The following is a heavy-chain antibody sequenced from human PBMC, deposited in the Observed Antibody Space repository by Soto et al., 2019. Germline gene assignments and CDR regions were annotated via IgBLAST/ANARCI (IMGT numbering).Heavy chain of an antibody. CDR3: AKLSTYYDFWSGYYTFDY. V-gene: IGHV3-23*01. D-gene: IGHD3-3*01. J-gene: IGHJ4*02. CDR2: ISGSGGST. Sequence: GGSLRLSCAASGFTFSSYAMSWVRQAPGKGLEWVSAISGSGGSTYYADSVKGRFTISRDNSENTLYLQMNSLRAEDTAVYYCAKLSTYYDFWSGYYTFDYRGQGTLVTVSS. CDR1: GFTFSSYA.